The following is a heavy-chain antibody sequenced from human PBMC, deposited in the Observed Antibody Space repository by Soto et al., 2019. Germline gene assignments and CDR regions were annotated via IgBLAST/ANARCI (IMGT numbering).Heavy chain of an antibody. Sequence: GGSLRLSCAASGFSFSNHGMHWVRPAPGKGLEWVAAIWSDASNKYYADSGKGRFTISRDNPKNTLYLQMNTLRAEDTAVYYCATDGFNKPGYYYGMGVWGQGTTVTVSS. D-gene: IGHD6-25*01. CDR2: IWSDASNK. J-gene: IGHJ6*02. CDR3: ATDGFNKPGYYYGMGV. CDR1: GFSFSNHG. V-gene: IGHV3-33*03.